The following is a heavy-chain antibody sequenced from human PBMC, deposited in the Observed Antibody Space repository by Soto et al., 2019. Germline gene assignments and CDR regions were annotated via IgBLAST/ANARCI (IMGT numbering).Heavy chain of an antibody. CDR2: IYPGDSDT. CDR1: GYSFTTYW. D-gene: IGHD6-13*01. CDR3: ARQAAAGKYYYAMHV. Sequence: GESLKISCKGSGYSFTTYWIVWVRQMPGKGLEGMVIIYPGDSDTRYSPSFQGQVTISADKSINTTYLQWSSLKASDTAIYYCARQAAAGKYYYAMHVWCQGTTVTV. J-gene: IGHJ6*02. V-gene: IGHV5-51*01.